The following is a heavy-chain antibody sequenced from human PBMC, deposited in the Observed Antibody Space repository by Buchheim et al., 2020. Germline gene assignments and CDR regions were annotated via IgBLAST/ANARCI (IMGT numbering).Heavy chain of an antibody. CDR2: ISSSGGST. CDR3: AKRLGIEAGEGYDMDV. J-gene: IGHJ6*02. CDR1: GFTFSTYA. D-gene: IGHD6-19*01. V-gene: IGHV3-23*04. Sequence: EVQLVESGGDLVQPGGSLRLSCAASGFTFSTYAMSWVRQAPGKGLEWVSTISSSGGSTFYADSVKGRFTISRDNSKNKLYLQIKSLRAEDTAVFYCAKRLGIEAGEGYDMDVWGQGTT.